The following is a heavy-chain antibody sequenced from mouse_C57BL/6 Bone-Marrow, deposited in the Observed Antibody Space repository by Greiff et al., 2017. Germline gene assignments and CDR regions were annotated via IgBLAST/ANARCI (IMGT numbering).Heavy chain of an antibody. CDR1: GYTFTDYN. CDR2: INPNNGGT. Sequence: EVQGVESGPELVKPGASVKMSCKASGYTFTDYNMHWVKQSHGKSLEWIGYINPNNGGTSYNQKFKGKATLTVNKSSSTAYMELRSLTSEDSAVYYCARGYYYGSSYWFAYWGQGTLVTVSA. V-gene: IGHV1-22*01. D-gene: IGHD1-1*01. J-gene: IGHJ3*01. CDR3: ARGYYYGSSYWFAY.